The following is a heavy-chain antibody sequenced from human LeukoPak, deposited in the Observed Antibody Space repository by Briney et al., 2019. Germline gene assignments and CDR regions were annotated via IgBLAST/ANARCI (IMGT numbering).Heavy chain of an antibody. D-gene: IGHD1-26*01. Sequence: SETLSLTCAVYGGSFSGYYWSWIRQPPGKGLEWIGEINHSGSTNYNPSLKSRVTISVDTSKNQFSLKLSSVTAADTAVYYCATSYGIVGATSGESCFDYWGQGTLVTVSS. V-gene: IGHV4-34*01. CDR2: INHSGST. CDR1: GGSFSGYY. J-gene: IGHJ4*02. CDR3: ATSYGIVGATSGESCFDY.